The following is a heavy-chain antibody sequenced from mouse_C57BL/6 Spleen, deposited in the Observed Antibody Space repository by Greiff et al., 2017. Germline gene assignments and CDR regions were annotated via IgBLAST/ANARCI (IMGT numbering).Heavy chain of an antibody. CDR1: GYTFTDYE. Sequence: VQLQQSGAELVRPGASVTLSCKASGYTFTDYEMPWVKQTPVHGLEWIGALDPETGGTAYNQKFKGQDILTADKSSSTAYMELRSLTSKDSDVYYCTRQLRAGYYYAMDYWGQGTSGTVSS. CDR2: LDPETGGT. J-gene: IGHJ4*01. D-gene: IGHD3-2*02. V-gene: IGHV1-15*01. CDR3: TRQLRAGYYYAMDY.